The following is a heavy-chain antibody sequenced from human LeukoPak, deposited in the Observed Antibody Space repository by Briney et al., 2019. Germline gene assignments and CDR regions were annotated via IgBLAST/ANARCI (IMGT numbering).Heavy chain of an antibody. CDR3: ARGPWRSGVSPMNAAQNDI. D-gene: IGHD2-15*01. CDR2: FSLGGSGTT. J-gene: IGHJ3*02. CDR1: GASITTYS. Sequence: SETLSLTCIVSGASITTYSWNWLRQSPGKGLEWIGYFSLGGSGTTSYTSSLKSRVTISRDTSKNQFSLKLSSVTAADTAVYYCARGPWRSGVSPMNAAQNDIWGQGTMVTVSS. V-gene: IGHV4-59*01.